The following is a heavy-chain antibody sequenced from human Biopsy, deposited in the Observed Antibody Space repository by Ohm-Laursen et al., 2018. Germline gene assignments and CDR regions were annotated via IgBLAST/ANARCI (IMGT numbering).Heavy chain of an antibody. V-gene: IGHV4-39*01. D-gene: IGHD3-22*01. CDR2: IFYRGST. Sequence: SQTLSLTCLVSGGSISNNNYYWGWIRQPPGKGLEWIGSIFYRGSTHNKPSLKSRVNISVDTSKNQFSLKLNSVTAADTAVYYCARDYDTSGYYYVSWGQGTLVTVSS. CDR3: ARDYDTSGYYYVS. J-gene: IGHJ5*02. CDR1: GGSISNNNYY.